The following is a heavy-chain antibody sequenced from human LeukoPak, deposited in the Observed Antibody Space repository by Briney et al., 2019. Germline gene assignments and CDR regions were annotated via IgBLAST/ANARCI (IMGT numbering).Heavy chain of an antibody. CDR3: AKARSGPNDAFDI. V-gene: IGHV3-30*02. J-gene: IGHJ3*02. D-gene: IGHD5-12*01. Sequence: PGGSLRLSCAASGFTFNNYGMHWVRQAPAKGLDGVTFIRYDGSNKYYVDSVKGRFTISRDNSKNTMYLQMNSLRTEDTAVYYCAKARSGPNDAFDIWGQGTMVTVSS. CDR2: IRYDGSNK. CDR1: GFTFNNYG.